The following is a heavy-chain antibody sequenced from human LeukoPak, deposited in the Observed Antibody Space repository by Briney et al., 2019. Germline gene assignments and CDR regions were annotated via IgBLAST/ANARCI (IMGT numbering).Heavy chain of an antibody. Sequence: GGSLRLSCAASAFTFRSYGMHWVRQAPGKGLEWVANIDLEGSQRFYVDSLKGRFTISRDNANNLVYLQMNSLRAEDTAVYYCARDVDYANPRHDYWGQGTLVTVSS. D-gene: IGHD4/OR15-4a*01. J-gene: IGHJ4*02. CDR2: IDLEGSQR. V-gene: IGHV3-7*01. CDR1: AFTFRSYG. CDR3: ARDVDYANPRHDY.